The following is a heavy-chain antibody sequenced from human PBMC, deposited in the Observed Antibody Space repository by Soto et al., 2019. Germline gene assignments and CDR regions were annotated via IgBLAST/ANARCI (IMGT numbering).Heavy chain of an antibody. V-gene: IGHV3-74*01. CDR3: ARAAYGEYWFDP. Sequence: EVQLVESGGGVVPPGGSLRLSCAASGFTFSGYWMHWVRQAPGKGLMWVSRINGDGRTTNYADSVKGRFTISRENAKNTLYLQMHSLRAEDTAVYYCARAAYGEYWFDPWGQGTLVTVSS. D-gene: IGHD4-17*01. J-gene: IGHJ5*02. CDR2: INGDGRTT. CDR1: GFTFSGYW.